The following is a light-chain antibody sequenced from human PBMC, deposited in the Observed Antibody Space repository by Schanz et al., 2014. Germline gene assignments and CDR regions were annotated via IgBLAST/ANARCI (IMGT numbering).Light chain of an antibody. CDR3: QQYVTSTGT. CDR1: QSVSNY. J-gene: IGKJ3*01. CDR2: GAS. Sequence: EIVLTQSPATLSLSPGERATLSCRASQSVSNYLTWYQQKPGQAPRLLIYGASSRATGIPDRFSGSGSGTDFTLTISRLEPEDFAVYYCQQYVTSTGTFGPGTKVDIK. V-gene: IGKV3-20*01.